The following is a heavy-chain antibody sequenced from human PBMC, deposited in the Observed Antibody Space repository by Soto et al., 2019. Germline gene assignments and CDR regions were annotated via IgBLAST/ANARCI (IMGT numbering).Heavy chain of an antibody. Sequence: QVQLVQSGAEVRKPGSAVRVSCKASGGTFNKYAMNWVRQAPGQGLEWMAGIIPIFETPRYAQQFQGRVTITVDESTTADYMELSSLRSDDTAIYYCARSIGSGGVMGGFDYWGQGTLVTVAS. CDR3: ARSIGSGGVMGGFDY. V-gene: IGHV1-69*01. J-gene: IGHJ4*02. D-gene: IGHD3-16*01. CDR1: GGTFNKYA. CDR2: IIPIFETP.